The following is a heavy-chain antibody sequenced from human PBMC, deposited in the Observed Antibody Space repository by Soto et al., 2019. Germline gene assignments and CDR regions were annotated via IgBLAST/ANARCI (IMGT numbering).Heavy chain of an antibody. V-gene: IGHV4-34*01. CDR1: GGSFSGYY. CDR3: ARDFYWNYYYCMDV. D-gene: IGHD3-3*01. Sequence: SETLSLTCAVYGGSFSGYYWSWIRQPPGKGLEWIGEINHSGSTNYNPSLKSRVTISVDTSKNQFSLKLSSVTAADTAVYYCARDFYWNYYYCMDVWGQGTTVTVS. CDR2: INHSGST. J-gene: IGHJ6*02.